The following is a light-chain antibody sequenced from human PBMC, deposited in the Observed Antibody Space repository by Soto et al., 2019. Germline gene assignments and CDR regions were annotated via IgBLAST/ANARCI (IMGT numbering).Light chain of an antibody. CDR2: GAS. Sequence: EIVLTQSPGTLSLSPGERATLSCRASQRVSSGYLAWYHHKPGQAPRLLIDGASSRATGIPDRFSGSGSGTDFTLTISRLEPEDFAVYYCQQYGSSPYTFGQGTKLEIK. CDR3: QQYGSSPYT. CDR1: QRVSSGY. J-gene: IGKJ2*01. V-gene: IGKV3-20*01.